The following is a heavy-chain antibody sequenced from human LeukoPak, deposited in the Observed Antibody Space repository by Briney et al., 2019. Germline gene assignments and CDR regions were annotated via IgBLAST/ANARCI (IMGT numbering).Heavy chain of an antibody. CDR2: IYHSGST. Sequence: SETLSLTCAVSGGSISSGGYSWSWIRQPPGKGLEWIGYIYHSGSTYYNPSLKSRVTISVDRSKNQFSLKLSSVTAADTAVYYCARGVITMVRGVIAIDAFDIWGQGTMVTVSS. V-gene: IGHV4-30-2*01. CDR3: ARGVITMVRGVIAIDAFDI. CDR1: GGSISSGGYS. J-gene: IGHJ3*02. D-gene: IGHD3-10*01.